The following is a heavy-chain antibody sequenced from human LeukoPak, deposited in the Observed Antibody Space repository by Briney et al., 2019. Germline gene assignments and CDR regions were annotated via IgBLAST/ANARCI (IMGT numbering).Heavy chain of an antibody. J-gene: IGHJ3*02. CDR1: GFTFSSYW. V-gene: IGHV3-74*01. CDR3: ARDRDSSGYYFDAFDT. Sequence: QSGGSLRLSCAASGFTFSSYWMHWVRQASGKGLVWVSRINSDGSSTSYADSVKGRFTISRDNAKNTLYLQMNSLRAEDTAVYYCARDRDSSGYYFDAFDTWGQGTMVTVSS. CDR2: INSDGSST. D-gene: IGHD3-22*01.